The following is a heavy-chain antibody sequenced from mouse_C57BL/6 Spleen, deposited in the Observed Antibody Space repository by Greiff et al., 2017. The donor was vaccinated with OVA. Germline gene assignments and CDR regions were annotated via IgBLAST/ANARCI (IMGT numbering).Heavy chain of an antibody. D-gene: IGHD1-1*01. Sequence: EVKLMESGPGLVKPSQSLSLTCSVTGYSITSGYYWNWIRQFPGNKLEWMGYISYDGSNNYNPSLKNRISITRDTSKNQFFLKLNSVTTEDTATYYGAREYYGSSYLYYFDYWGQGTTLTVSS. V-gene: IGHV3-6*01. CDR2: ISYDGSN. J-gene: IGHJ2*01. CDR3: AREYYGSSYLYYFDY. CDR1: GYSITSGYY.